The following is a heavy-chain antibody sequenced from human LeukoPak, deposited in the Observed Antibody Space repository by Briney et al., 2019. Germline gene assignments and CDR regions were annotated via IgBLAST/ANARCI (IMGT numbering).Heavy chain of an antibody. D-gene: IGHD4-17*01. CDR1: GFTFNNYT. CDR2: ISGGGETT. V-gene: IGHV3-23*01. J-gene: IGHJ4*02. CDR3: ARDYADYVGYFFFDY. Sequence: GGSLRLSSAASGFTFNNYTMNCVRQAPGKGLEWVSSISGGGETTYYTDSAKGRFTISRDNSQNTLYLQMNSLRAEDTAVYYCARDYADYVGYFFFDYWGQGTLVSVSS.